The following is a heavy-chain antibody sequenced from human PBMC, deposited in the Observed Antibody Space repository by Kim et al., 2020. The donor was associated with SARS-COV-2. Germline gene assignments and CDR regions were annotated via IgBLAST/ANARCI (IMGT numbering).Heavy chain of an antibody. CDR3: AKDLWERPPVPSMGFDY. D-gene: IGHD1-26*01. CDR1: GFTFSSYG. Sequence: GGSLRLSCAASGFTFSSYGMHWVRQAPGKGLEWVAVIWYDGSNKYYADSVKGRFTISRDNSKNTLYLQMNSLRAEDTAVYYCAKDLWERPPVPSMGFDYWGQGTLVTVSS. V-gene: IGHV3-33*06. CDR2: IWYDGSNK. J-gene: IGHJ4*02.